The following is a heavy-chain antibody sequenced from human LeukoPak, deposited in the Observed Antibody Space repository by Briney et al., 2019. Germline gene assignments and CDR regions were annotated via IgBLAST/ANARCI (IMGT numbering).Heavy chain of an antibody. J-gene: IGHJ4*02. D-gene: IGHD3-10*01. CDR1: GFTFSDYY. Sequence: GGSLRLSCAASGFTFSDYYMSWIRQAPGKGLEWVSYISSSGSTIYYADSVKGRFTISRDNAKNSLYLQMNSLRAEDTAVYYCARVHRITMVRGVIIPALDYWGQGTLVTASS. CDR2: ISSSGSTI. CDR3: ARVHRITMVRGVIIPALDY. V-gene: IGHV3-11*04.